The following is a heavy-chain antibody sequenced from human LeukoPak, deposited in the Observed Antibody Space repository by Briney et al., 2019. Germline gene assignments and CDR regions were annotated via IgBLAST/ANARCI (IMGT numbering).Heavy chain of an antibody. CDR1: GGSVTSYY. CDR3: ARGGPTDP. J-gene: IGHJ5*02. Sequence: SETLSLTCSVSGGSVTSYYWSWVRQPAGKGLEWIGRIHTSGSSNYNPSLKSRVAMSVDTSKSQFSLKLSSVTAADTAVYYCARGGPTDPWGQGTLVTVSS. CDR2: IHTSGSS. V-gene: IGHV4-4*07.